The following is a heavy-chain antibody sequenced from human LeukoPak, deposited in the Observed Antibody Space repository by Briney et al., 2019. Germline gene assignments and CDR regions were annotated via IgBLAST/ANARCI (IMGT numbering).Heavy chain of an antibody. CDR1: GFTFSNFW. CDR2: INQDGSEK. V-gene: IGHV3-7*01. Sequence: GGSLRLSCAASGFTFSNFWMSWVRQAPGKGLEWVANINQDGSEKNYVDSVKGRFTISRDNAKNSLYLQMNSLRAEDTAVYYCARCRMYSGSYYFDYWGQGTLVTVSS. CDR3: ARCRMYSGSYYFDY. J-gene: IGHJ4*02. D-gene: IGHD1-26*01.